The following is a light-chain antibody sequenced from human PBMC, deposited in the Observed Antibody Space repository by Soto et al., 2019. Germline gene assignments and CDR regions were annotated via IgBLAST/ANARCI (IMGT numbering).Light chain of an antibody. J-gene: IGKJ4*01. CDR1: QSVSNNY. CDR2: AAS. CDR3: KQYGTSPLS. Sequence: EIVLTQSPGTLSLSPGERATLSCRASQSVSNNYLAWYQQKPGQAPRLLIYAASSRGTGIPDRFSGSGSGTDFTLTIRRLEPEDSAVFYCKQYGTSPLSFGGGTKVDIK. V-gene: IGKV3-20*01.